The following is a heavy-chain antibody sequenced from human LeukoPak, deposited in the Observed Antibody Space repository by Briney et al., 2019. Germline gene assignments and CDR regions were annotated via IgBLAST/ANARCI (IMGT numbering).Heavy chain of an antibody. CDR3: ARDPALTL. Sequence: GGSLRLSCTASGFTVRTNYMSWVRQAPGKGLEWVSVIYSGGSTYYADSVKGRFTISRDNSKNTLSLQMNSLRPEDTAMYYCARDPALTLWGQGTMVTVSS. CDR2: IYSGGST. V-gene: IGHV3-66*01. D-gene: IGHD1-14*01. CDR1: GFTVRTNY. J-gene: IGHJ3*01.